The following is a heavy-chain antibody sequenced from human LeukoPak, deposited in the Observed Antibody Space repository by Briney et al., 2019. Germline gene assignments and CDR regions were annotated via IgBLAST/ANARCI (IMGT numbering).Heavy chain of an antibody. CDR2: IYYSGST. CDR3: ARHRGGSCFDP. Sequence: PSETLSLTCTVSGGSINNYFWSWIRQPPGKGLEWIGYIYYSGSTNCNPSLGSRVTISLDTSRNHFYLQLYSVTAADTAVYYCARHRGGSCFDPWGQGTLVTVSS. J-gene: IGHJ5*02. D-gene: IGHD3-10*01. CDR1: GGSINNYF. V-gene: IGHV4-59*08.